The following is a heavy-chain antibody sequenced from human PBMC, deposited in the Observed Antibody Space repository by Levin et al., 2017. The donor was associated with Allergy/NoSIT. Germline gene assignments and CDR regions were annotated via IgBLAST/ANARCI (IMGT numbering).Heavy chain of an antibody. CDR3: ATLIFSSHQPHDYGENWYFDL. CDR2: ISGSGGST. D-gene: IGHD4-17*01. V-gene: IGHV3-23*01. CDR1: GFTFSSYA. J-gene: IGHJ2*01. Sequence: PGGSLRLSCAASGFTFSSYAMSWVRQAPGKGLEWVSAISGSGGSTYYADSVKGRFTISRDNSKNTLYLQMNSLRAEDTAVYYCATLIFSSHQPHDYGENWYFDLWGRGTLVTVSS.